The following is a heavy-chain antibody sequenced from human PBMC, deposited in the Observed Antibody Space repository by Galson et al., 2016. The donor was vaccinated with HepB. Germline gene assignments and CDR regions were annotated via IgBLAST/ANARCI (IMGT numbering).Heavy chain of an antibody. Sequence: SETLSLTCTVSGGSISSYYWSWIRQPPGKGLEWIGYIYYSGSTNYNPSLKSRVTISVDTSKNQFSLKLSSVTAADTAVYYCARVRNYYDSSGYKHHFDYWGQGTLVTVSS. D-gene: IGHD3-22*01. CDR1: GGSISSYY. CDR3: ARVRNYYDSSGYKHHFDY. J-gene: IGHJ4*02. CDR2: IYYSGST. V-gene: IGHV4-59*01.